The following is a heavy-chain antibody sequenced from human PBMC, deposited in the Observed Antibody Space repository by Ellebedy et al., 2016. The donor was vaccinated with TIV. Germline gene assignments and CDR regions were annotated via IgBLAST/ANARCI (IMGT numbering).Heavy chain of an antibody. Sequence: GGSLRLSCAASRFSFSSYWMSWVRQAPGKGLEWVASVNQDGSQKYHLDSVKGRFTISRDNAKNSLYLQMNSLRDEDTAVYYCATDGSYGDYRSPTHAFVMWGQGTVVTVSS. CDR1: RFSFSSYW. CDR3: ATDGSYGDYRSPTHAFVM. D-gene: IGHD4-17*01. V-gene: IGHV3-7*01. CDR2: VNQDGSQK. J-gene: IGHJ3*02.